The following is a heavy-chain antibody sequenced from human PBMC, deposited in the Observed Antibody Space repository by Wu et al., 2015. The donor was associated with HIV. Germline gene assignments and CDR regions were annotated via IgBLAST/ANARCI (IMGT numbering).Heavy chain of an antibody. D-gene: IGHD3-10*01. CDR2: MNPGTGNT. CDR1: GYTFYNHD. CDR3: VRGALRFHYATNYYSLDY. V-gene: IGHV1-8*03. Sequence: QVQLVQSGAEVKKPGASVKVSCKISGYTFYNHDVHWVRQAPGHGLEWMGWMNPGTGNTDYSQKFQDRVTFSRNISINTAYMEMRNLISEDTAVYYCVRGALRFHYATNYYSLDYWGQGTLVTV. J-gene: IGHJ4*02.